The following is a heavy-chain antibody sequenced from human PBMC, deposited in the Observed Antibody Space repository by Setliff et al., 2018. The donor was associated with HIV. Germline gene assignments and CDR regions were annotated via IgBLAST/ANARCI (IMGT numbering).Heavy chain of an antibody. V-gene: IGHV4-38-2*02. CDR3: ARGLTAPAAAGS. Sequence: LSLTCSVSGYSLSSASYWGWIRQSPEKGLEWIGSISLSGSTYYNPSLQSRVTISIDMSKNHFSLNLKSVTAADTAIYYCARGLTAPAAAGSWGQGMLVTVSS. CDR1: GYSLSSASY. D-gene: IGHD6-13*01. J-gene: IGHJ5*02. CDR2: ISLSGST.